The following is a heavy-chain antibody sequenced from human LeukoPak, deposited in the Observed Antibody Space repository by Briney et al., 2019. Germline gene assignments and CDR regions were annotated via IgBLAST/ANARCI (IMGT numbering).Heavy chain of an antibody. V-gene: IGHV3-33*08. D-gene: IGHD3-22*01. Sequence: GGSLRLSCAASGFTFSSYAMSWVRQAPGKGLEWVAVIWYDGSNKYYADSVKGRFTISRDNSKNTLYLQMNSLRAEDTAVYYCASSASDYYDSSGYYRYWGQGTLVTVSS. CDR3: ASSASDYYDSSGYYRY. J-gene: IGHJ4*02. CDR1: GFTFSSYA. CDR2: IWYDGSNK.